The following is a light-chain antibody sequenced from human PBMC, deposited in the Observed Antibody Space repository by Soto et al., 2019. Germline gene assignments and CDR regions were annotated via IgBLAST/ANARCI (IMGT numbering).Light chain of an antibody. CDR1: SSDVGGYNY. CDR2: EDS. CDR3: SSYGGSNTVV. Sequence: QSALTQPPSASGSPGQSVTISCTGSSSDVGGYNYVSWYQQHPGKAPKLMIYEDSKRPSGVPDRLSGSKSGNTASLPVSGLQAEDEADYYCSSYGGSNTVVFGGGTKLTVL. J-gene: IGLJ2*01. V-gene: IGLV2-8*01.